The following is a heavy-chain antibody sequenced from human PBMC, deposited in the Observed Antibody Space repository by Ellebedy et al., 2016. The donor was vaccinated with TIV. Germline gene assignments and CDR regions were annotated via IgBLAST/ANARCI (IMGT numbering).Heavy chain of an antibody. CDR1: GFTFSSSE. J-gene: IGHJ4*02. CDR3: ARGGYGRPFDC. D-gene: IGHD5-12*01. CDR2: IKQDGSEK. V-gene: IGHV3-7*03. Sequence: GGSLRLSCAASGFTFSSSEMNWVRQAPGKGLEWVANIKQDGSEKYYVDSVKGRFTISRDNAKNSLFLQMNSLRVEDTAVYFCARGGYGRPFDCWGQGTLVTVSS.